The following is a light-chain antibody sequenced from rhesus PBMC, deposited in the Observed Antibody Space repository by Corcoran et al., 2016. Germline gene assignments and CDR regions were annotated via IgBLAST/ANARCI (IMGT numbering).Light chain of an antibody. CDR2: LVS. CDR3: EQTLQTPYS. J-gene: IGKJ2*01. CDR1: QSLLHSIAYTS. Sequence: DIVMTQTPLSLPVTPGEPASISCRSSQSLLHSIAYTSLFWYFQKPGQLPHILIYLVSIRASGVLARFSGSGSVKDYTMKISRVEAEEVGVYDCEQTLQTPYSFGQGTKVEIK. V-gene: IGKV2-78*01.